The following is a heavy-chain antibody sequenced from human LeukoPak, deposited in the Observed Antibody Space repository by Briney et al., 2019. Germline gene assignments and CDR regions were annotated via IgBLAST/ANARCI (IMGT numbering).Heavy chain of an antibody. V-gene: IGHV3-23*01. CDR1: GFTFSYA. CDR3: AKSIMGTAGLLDN. J-gene: IGHJ4*02. Sequence: GGSLRLSCAASGFTFSYAMSWVRQAPGKGLEWVSLLSGRGRHTNYADSVKGRFTISTDNSKNTLILQMNSLRADDTAVYYCAKSIMGTAGLLDNWGQGTLVTVSS. D-gene: IGHD5-18*01. CDR2: LSGRGRHT.